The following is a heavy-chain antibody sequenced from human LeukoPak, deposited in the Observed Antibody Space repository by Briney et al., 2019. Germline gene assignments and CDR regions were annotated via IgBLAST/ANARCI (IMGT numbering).Heavy chain of an antibody. V-gene: IGHV3-30*02. D-gene: IGHD6-13*01. J-gene: IGHJ4*02. CDR2: IRYDGSNK. CDR3: ARGYSSSWYPSDY. CDR1: GFTFSSYG. Sequence: GGSLRLSCAASGFTFSSYGMHWVRQAPGKGLEWVAFIRYDGSNKYYADSVKGRFTISRDNAKNSLYLQMNSLRAEDTAVYYCARGYSSSWYPSDYWGQGTLVTVSS.